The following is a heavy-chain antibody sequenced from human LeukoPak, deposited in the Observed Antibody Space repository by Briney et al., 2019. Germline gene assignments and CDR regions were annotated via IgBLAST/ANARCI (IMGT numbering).Heavy chain of an antibody. CDR1: GGSFCGYY. CDR3: ARSRIAAAGTRYPFDI. D-gene: IGHD6-13*01. J-gene: IGHJ3*02. V-gene: IGHV4-34*01. CDR2: INHSEST. Sequence: SETLSLTCAVYGGSFCGYYWSWIRPPPGKGLEWIVEINHSESTNYNPSPKSRVTISVDTSKNQFSLKLSSVTAADTAVYYCARSRIAAAGTRYPFDIWGQGTMVTVSS.